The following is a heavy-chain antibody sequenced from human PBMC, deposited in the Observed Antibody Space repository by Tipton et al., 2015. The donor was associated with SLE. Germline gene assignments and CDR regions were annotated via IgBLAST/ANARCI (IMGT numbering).Heavy chain of an antibody. J-gene: IGHJ4*02. CDR3: ARHPPRISSRSSVDY. V-gene: IGHV5-51*01. CDR2: IYPGDSDT. Sequence: VQLVQSGAEVKKPGESLKISCKGSGYSFTSYWIGWVRQMPGKGLEWMGIIYPGDSDTRYSPSFQGQVTITADKSISTAYLQWSTRKASDTAIYYCARHPPRISSRSSVDYWGQGTLVTVSS. D-gene: IGHD6-13*01. CDR1: GYSFTSYW.